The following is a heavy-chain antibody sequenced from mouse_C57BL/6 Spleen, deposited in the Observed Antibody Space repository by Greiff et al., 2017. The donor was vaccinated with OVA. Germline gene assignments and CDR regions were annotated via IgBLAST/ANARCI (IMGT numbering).Heavy chain of an antibody. CDR2: IYPGNSDT. CDR1: GYTFTSYW. V-gene: IGHV1-5*01. Sequence: EVQLQQSGTVLARPGASVKMSCKTSGYTFTSYWMHWVKQRPGQGLEWIVAIYPGNSDTSYNQKFKGKAKLTAVTSASTAYMELSSLTNEDSAVYYCTNTVVVPFDYWGQGTTLTVSS. J-gene: IGHJ2*01. D-gene: IGHD1-1*01. CDR3: TNTVVVPFDY.